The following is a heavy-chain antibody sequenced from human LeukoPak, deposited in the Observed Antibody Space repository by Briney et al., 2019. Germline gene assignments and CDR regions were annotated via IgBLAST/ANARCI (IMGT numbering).Heavy chain of an antibody. J-gene: IGHJ4*02. CDR3: ARDGYNFHPFDY. CDR2: IYYSGST. CDR1: GGSISSYY. V-gene: IGHV4-59*01. Sequence: SSETLSLTCTVSGGSISSYYWSWIRQPPGKGLEWIGYIYYSGSTNYNPSLKSRVTISVDTSKNQFSLKLSSVTAADTAVYYCARDGYNFHPFDYWGQGTLVTVSS. D-gene: IGHD5-12*01.